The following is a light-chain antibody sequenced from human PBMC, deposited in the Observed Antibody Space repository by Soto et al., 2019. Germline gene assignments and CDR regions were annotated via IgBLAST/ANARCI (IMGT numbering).Light chain of an antibody. CDR1: SSDVGGYNY. Sequence: QSALTQPASVSGSPGQSITISCTGTSSDVGGYNYVSWYQQHPGKAPKLMIYDVTYRPSLASNRFSGSKSGNTASLTISGLQAEDEADYYCSSYTTNSTYVFGIGTKVTVL. V-gene: IGLV2-14*01. CDR2: DVT. J-gene: IGLJ1*01. CDR3: SSYTTNSTYV.